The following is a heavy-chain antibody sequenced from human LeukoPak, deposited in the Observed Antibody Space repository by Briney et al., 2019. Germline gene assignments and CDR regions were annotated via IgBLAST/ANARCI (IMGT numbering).Heavy chain of an antibody. CDR1: GGSISSGGYY. V-gene: IGHV4-31*03. J-gene: IGHJ3*02. CDR3: ARSDLTGYTDDVFDI. Sequence: SQTLSLTCTVSGGSISSGGYYWSWIRQHPGKGLEWIGYIYYSGSTYYNPSLKSRVTISVDTSKNQFSLKLSSVTAADTAVYYCARSDLTGYTDDVFDIWGQGTMVTVSS. D-gene: IGHD3-9*01. CDR2: IYYSGST.